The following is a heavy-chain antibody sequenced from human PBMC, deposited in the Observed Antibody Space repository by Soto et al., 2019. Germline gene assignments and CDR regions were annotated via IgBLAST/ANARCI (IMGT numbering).Heavy chain of an antibody. J-gene: IGHJ4*02. CDR1: GFTFSSYG. D-gene: IGHD6-25*01. Sequence: PGGSLRLSCAASGFTFSSYGMHWVRQAPGKGLEWVAVISYDGSNKYYADSVKGRFTISRDNSKNTLYLQMNSLRAEDTAVYYCAKDQGTAAGYIDYRCPGTLVT. V-gene: IGHV3-30*18. CDR2: ISYDGSNK. CDR3: AKDQGTAAGYIDY.